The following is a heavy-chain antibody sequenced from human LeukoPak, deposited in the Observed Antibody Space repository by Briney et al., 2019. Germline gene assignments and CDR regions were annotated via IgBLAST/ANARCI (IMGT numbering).Heavy chain of an antibody. CDR1: GGSISRDDYY. CDR2: IYYSGST. D-gene: IGHD3-10*01. J-gene: IGHJ3*02. CDR3: ARDNIRNSGAVGAFDI. Sequence: SETLSLTCTVSGGSISRDDYYWRWIRQPPGKGLEWLGYIYYSGSTYYNPSLKSRVTISVDTSKNQFYLKLSSVTAADTAVYYCARDNIRNSGAVGAFDIWGQGTMVTVSS. V-gene: IGHV4-30-4*01.